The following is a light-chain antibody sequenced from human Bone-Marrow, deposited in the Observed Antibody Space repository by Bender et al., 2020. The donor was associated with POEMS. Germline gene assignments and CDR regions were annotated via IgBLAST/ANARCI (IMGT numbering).Light chain of an antibody. J-gene: IGLJ3*02. V-gene: IGLV2-23*01. Sequence: QSTLTQPASVSGSPGQSITISCTGTSSDVGNYNLVSWYQQPPGKAPKVLIYEGTRRPSGVSDRFSGSKSGNTASLTISGLQAEDEADYYCCSYSGSYTWVFGGGTKVTVL. CDR2: EGT. CDR1: SSDVGNYNL. CDR3: CSYSGSYTWV.